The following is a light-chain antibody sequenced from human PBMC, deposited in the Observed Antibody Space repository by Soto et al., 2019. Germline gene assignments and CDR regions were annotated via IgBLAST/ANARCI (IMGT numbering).Light chain of an antibody. V-gene: IGLV2-14*03. J-gene: IGLJ2*01. CDR1: SSDIGTYNF. CDR2: EIH. Sequence: QSVLTQPASVSGSPGQSITISCTGTSSDIGTYNFVSWYQQHPGKAPKLLIHEIHNRPSGVSIRFSGSKSGNTASLTISRLQAEDEADYYCSSDTTTSTLIFGGGTKLTVL. CDR3: SSDTTTSTLI.